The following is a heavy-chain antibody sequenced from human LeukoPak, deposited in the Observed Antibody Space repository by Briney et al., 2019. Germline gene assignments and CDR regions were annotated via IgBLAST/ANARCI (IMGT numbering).Heavy chain of an antibody. CDR2: IYHSGST. CDR3: ARAGAGIAAAGDLLLDY. V-gene: IGHV4-30-2*05. J-gene: IGHJ4*02. D-gene: IGHD6-13*01. CDR1: GGSISSGGYS. Sequence: SETLSLTCAVSGGSISSGGYSWSWIRQPPGKGLEWIGYIYHSGSTYYNPSLKSRVTISVDTSKNQFSLKLSSVTAADTAVYYCARAGAGIAAAGDLLLDYWGQGTLVTVSS.